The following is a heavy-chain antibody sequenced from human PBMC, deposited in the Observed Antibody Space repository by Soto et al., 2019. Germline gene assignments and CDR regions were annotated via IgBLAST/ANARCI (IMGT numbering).Heavy chain of an antibody. D-gene: IGHD3-3*01. CDR3: AGEPRGGAYDIYV. J-gene: IGHJ6*02. CDR2: IWSDGSRQ. Sequence: GGSLRLSCAASRLTFSTYDMHWVRQAPGKGLEWVALIWSDGSRQFYGDSVKGRFTISRDNSKNTLYLQMNSLRVEDTAIYYCAGEPRGGAYDIYVWGQGTRVTV. CDR1: RLTFSTYD. V-gene: IGHV3-33*01.